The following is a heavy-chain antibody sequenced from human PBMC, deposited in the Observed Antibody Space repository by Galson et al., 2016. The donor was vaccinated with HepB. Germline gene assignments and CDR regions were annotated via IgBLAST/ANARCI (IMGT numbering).Heavy chain of an antibody. J-gene: IGHJ3*02. CDR2: IYYSGST. V-gene: IGHV4-59*01. D-gene: IGHD4-23*01. Sequence: SETLSLTCTVSGGSIGSYYWSWIRQPPGKGLEWIGYIYYSGSTNYNPSLKSRVTISLDTSKNQFSLRLSSVTAADTAVYYCARRFLRWSPGAFDIWGQGTMVTVSS. CDR3: ARRFLRWSPGAFDI. CDR1: GGSIGSYY.